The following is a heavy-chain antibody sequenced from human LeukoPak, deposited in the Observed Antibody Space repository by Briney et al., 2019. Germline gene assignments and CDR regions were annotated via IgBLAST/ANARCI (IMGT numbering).Heavy chain of an antibody. V-gene: IGHV4-59*01. CDR2: IYYSGST. CDR3: ARGFLGYCSGGSCARWFDP. CDR1: GGSISSYY. Sequence: SSETLSLTCTVSGGSISSYYWSWIRQPPGKGLEWIGYIYYSGSTNYNPSLKSRVTISVDTSKNQFSLKLSSVTAADTAVYYCARGFLGYCSGGSCARWFDPWGQGTLVTVSS. D-gene: IGHD2-15*01. J-gene: IGHJ5*02.